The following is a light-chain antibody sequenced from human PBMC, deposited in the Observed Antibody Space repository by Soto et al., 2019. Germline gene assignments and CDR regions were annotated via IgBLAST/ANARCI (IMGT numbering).Light chain of an antibody. CDR2: GAS. Sequence: IVVTQSPATFSMSPGERATLSCRASHSLNRDLAWYQQKPGQSPRLLIFGASIRATGIPARFSGSGSGTEFTLTIGSLQSEDCALYYCQQYNNWPGTFGQGTKVDIK. V-gene: IGKV3-15*01. CDR1: HSLNRD. J-gene: IGKJ1*01. CDR3: QQYNNWPGT.